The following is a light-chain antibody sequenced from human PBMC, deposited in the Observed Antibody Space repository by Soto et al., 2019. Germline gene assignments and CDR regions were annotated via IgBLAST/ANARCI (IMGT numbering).Light chain of an antibody. V-gene: IGKV3-20*01. Sequence: EIVLTQSPATLSLSPGERATLSCRASQSVSNYLAWYQQKPGQAPRLVIYGASTRATGIPARFSGSGSGTDFTLTISRLEPEDFAVYYCQQYGSSFWTFGQGTKVDIK. J-gene: IGKJ1*01. CDR3: QQYGSSFWT. CDR1: QSVSNY. CDR2: GAS.